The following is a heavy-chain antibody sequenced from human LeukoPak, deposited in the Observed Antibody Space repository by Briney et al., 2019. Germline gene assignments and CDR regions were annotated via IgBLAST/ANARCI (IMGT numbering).Heavy chain of an antibody. D-gene: IGHD4-17*01. Sequence: SETLSLSCAISGGSISSSNWWTWVRQPPGKGLEWVGEIYLRGNTNYNPSLESRATISVDESKTQLSLRLESVTAADTAVYYCARGTITTVTDSWGPGTLVTVSS. J-gene: IGHJ4*02. CDR3: ARGTITTVTDS. V-gene: IGHV4-4*02. CDR2: IYLRGNT. CDR1: GGSISSSNW.